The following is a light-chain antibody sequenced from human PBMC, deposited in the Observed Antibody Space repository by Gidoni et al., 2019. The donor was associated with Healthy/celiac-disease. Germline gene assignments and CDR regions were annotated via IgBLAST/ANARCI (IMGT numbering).Light chain of an antibody. CDR3: QSADSSGHVV. CDR2: KDS. V-gene: IGLV3-25*03. Sequence: SYELTQPPSVSVSPGQTARITCSGEALPKQYAYWYQQKPGQAPVLGIYKDSERPSGIPKRFSGSSSGTTVTLTISGVQAEDEADYYCQSADSSGHVVFGGGTKLTVL. J-gene: IGLJ2*01. CDR1: ALPKQY.